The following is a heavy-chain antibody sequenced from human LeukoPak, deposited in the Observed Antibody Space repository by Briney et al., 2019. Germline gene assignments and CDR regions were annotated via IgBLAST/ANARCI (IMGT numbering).Heavy chain of an antibody. CDR1: GYTFTGYY. D-gene: IGHD1-20*01. CDR2: INPNSGGT. V-gene: IGHV1-2*02. J-gene: IGHJ5*02. CDR3: GLVTSGNWWFDP. Sequence: ASVKVSCKASGYTFTGYYMHWVRQAPGQGLEWMGWINPNSGGTNYAQKLQGRVTMTRDTSISTAYMELSSLRSGDTAVYYCGLVTSGNWWFDPWGQGTLVTVSS.